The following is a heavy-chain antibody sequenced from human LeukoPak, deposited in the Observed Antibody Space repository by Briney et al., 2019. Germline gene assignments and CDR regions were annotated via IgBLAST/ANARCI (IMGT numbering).Heavy chain of an antibody. CDR3: ARYEPLDYYFDY. D-gene: IGHD1-14*01. J-gene: IGHJ4*02. V-gene: IGHV1-2*02. CDR2: INPNSGGT. CDR1: GYTFTGYY. Sequence: ASVKVSCKASGYTFTGYYMHWVRQAPGQGLEWMGWINPNSGGTNYAQEFQGRVTMTRDTSISTAYMELSRLRSDDTAVYYCARYEPLDYYFDYWGQGTLVTVSS.